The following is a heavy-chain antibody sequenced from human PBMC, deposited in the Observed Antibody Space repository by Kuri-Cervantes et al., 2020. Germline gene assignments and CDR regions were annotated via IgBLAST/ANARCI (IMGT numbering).Heavy chain of an antibody. CDR3: ARLIGVGAVAGRGYYYYGMDV. CDR2: ISGSGGST. J-gene: IGHJ6*02. D-gene: IGHD6-19*01. CDR1: GFTFSSYA. V-gene: IGHV3-23*01. Sequence: GESLKISCAASGFTFSSYAMSWVRQAPGKGLEWVSAISGSGGSTYYADSVKGRFTISRDNSKNTLYLQMNSLRAEDTAVYYCARLIGVGAVAGRGYYYYGMDVWGQGTTVTVSS.